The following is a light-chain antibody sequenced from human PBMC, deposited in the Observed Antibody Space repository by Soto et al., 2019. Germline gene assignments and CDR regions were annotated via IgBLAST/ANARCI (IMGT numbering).Light chain of an antibody. CDR2: EVT. CDR3: SSYAGSNNYVV. CDR1: SSDVGAYNY. V-gene: IGLV2-8*01. Sequence: QSVLTQPPSASGSPGQSVTISCTGTSSDVGAYNYVSWYQQHPGKAPKLMIYEVTKRPSGVPDRFSGSKSGNTASLTVSGLQAEDEADYFCSSYAGSNNYVVFGGGTNVTVL. J-gene: IGLJ2*01.